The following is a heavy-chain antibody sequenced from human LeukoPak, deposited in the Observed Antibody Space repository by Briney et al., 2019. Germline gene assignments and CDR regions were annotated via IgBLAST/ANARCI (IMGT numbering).Heavy chain of an antibody. D-gene: IGHD2-15*01. CDR1: GFTFSSYG. Sequence: GGSLRLSCAASGFTFSSYGMHWVHQAPGKGLEWVAVIPYDGSNKYYADSVKGRFTISRDNSKNTLYLQMNSLRAEDTAVYYCAKDGAVVVAAGLDYWGQGTLVTVSS. V-gene: IGHV3-30*18. CDR2: IPYDGSNK. J-gene: IGHJ4*02. CDR3: AKDGAVVVAAGLDY.